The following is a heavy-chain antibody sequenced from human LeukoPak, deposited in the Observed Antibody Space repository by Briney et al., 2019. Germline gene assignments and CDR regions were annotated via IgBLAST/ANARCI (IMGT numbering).Heavy chain of an antibody. J-gene: IGHJ4*02. Sequence: PSETLSLTCTVSGGSISSSSYYWGWIRQPPGKGLEWIGSIYYSGSTYYNPSLKSRVTISVDTSKNQFSLKLSSVTAADTAVYYCARDALVSNSGSYARPFDYWGQGTLVTVSS. V-gene: IGHV4-39*07. CDR1: GGSISSSSYY. CDR2: IYYSGST. CDR3: ARDALVSNSGSYARPFDY. D-gene: IGHD1-26*01.